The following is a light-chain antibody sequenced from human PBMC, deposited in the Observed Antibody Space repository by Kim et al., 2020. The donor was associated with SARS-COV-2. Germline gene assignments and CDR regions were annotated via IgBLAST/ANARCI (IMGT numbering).Light chain of an antibody. J-gene: IGLJ2*01. V-gene: IGLV1-47*02. CDR2: SSN. CDR3: AAWDDSLSGRV. Sequence: GQRVTISCFGSSSNIGSNYVYWYQQLPGTAPKLLIYSSNQRPSGVPDRFSGSKSGTSASLAISGLRSEDEADYYCAAWDDSLSGRVFGGGTQLTVL. CDR1: SSNIGSNY.